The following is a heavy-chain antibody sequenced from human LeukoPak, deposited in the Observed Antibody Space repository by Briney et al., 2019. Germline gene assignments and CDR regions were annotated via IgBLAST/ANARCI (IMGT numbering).Heavy chain of an antibody. CDR1: GYTFTSYG. Sequence: ASVKVSCKASGYTFTSYGISWVRQAPGQGLEWMGWISAYNGNTNYAQKLQGRVTMTTDTSTSTAYMELRSLRSDDTAVYYCARLRPGRLRLPPDYWGQGTLVTVSS. V-gene: IGHV1-18*01. D-gene: IGHD5-12*01. CDR2: ISAYNGNT. CDR3: ARLRPGRLRLPPDY. J-gene: IGHJ4*02.